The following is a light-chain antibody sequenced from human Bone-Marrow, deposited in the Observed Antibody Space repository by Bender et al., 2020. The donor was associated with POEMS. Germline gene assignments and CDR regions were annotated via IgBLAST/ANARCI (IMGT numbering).Light chain of an antibody. Sequence: SYVLTQPPSVSVAPGQTARIPCGGNNIGSRTVQWYQQKPGQAPVLAVYDDSDRPAGIPERFSGSNSGNTATLTISRVEAGDEADYYCQVWDSTTDHRVFGGGTKLTVL. J-gene: IGLJ3*02. CDR2: DDS. V-gene: IGLV3-21*02. CDR1: NIGSRT. CDR3: QVWDSTTDHRV.